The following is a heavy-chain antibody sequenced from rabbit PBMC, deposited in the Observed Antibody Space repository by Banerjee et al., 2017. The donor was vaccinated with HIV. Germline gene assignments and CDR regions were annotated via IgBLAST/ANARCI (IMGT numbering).Heavy chain of an antibody. CDR3: ARDLTGAIGWNFGW. CDR2: INAVTGKA. J-gene: IGHJ6*01. V-gene: IGHV1S45*01. CDR1: GFSFSNKAV. Sequence: QERLVESGGGLVKPEGSLKLSCTASGFSFSNKAVMCWVRQAPGKGLEWIACINAVTGKAVYASWAKGRYTFSKTSSTTVTLEMTSLTAADTATYFCARDLTGAIGWNFGWWGPGTLVTVS. D-gene: IGHD4-1*01.